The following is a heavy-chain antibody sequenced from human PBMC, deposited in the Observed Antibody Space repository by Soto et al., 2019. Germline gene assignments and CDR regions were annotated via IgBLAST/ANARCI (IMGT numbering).Heavy chain of an antibody. V-gene: IGHV4-31*03. J-gene: IGHJ6*02. Sequence: SETLSLTCTVSGGSISSGGYYWSWIRQHPGKGLEWIGYIYYSGSTYYNPSLKSRVTISVDTSKNQFSLKLSSVTAADTAVYYCASVELRDYYYYYGMDVWGQGTTVTVYS. CDR2: IYYSGST. CDR3: ASVELRDYYYYYGMDV. CDR1: GGSISSGGYY. D-gene: IGHD1-26*01.